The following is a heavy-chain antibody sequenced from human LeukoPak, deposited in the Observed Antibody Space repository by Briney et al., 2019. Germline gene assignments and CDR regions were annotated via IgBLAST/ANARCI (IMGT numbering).Heavy chain of an antibody. CDR2: IYTSGST. Sequence: SETLSLTCTVSDGSISSYYWSWIRQPAGKGLEWIGRIYTSGSTNYNPSLKSRVTMSVDTSKNQFSLKLSSVTAADTAVYFCARAYSSSWYFNWFDPWGQGTLVTVSS. D-gene: IGHD6-13*01. J-gene: IGHJ5*02. V-gene: IGHV4-4*07. CDR1: DGSISSYY. CDR3: ARAYSSSWYFNWFDP.